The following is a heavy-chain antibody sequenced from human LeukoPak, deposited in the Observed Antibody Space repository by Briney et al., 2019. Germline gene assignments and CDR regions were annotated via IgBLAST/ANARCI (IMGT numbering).Heavy chain of an antibody. CDR2: IKQDGSEK. Sequence: ETLSLTCTVSGGSISSSSYYWGWIRQPPGKGLEWVANIKQDGSEKYYVDSVKGRFTISRDNAKNSLYLQMNSLRVEDTAVYFCARDGRTNWKYDYFDYWGQGTQVTVSS. D-gene: IGHD1-7*01. CDR1: GGSISSSSYY. CDR3: ARDGRTNWKYDYFDY. J-gene: IGHJ4*02. V-gene: IGHV3-7*01.